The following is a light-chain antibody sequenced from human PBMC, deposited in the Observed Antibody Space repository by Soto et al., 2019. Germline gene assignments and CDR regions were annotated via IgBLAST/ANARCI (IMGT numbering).Light chain of an antibody. Sequence: DIQMTQSPSTLSASVGDRVCITCRASDNIAPWVAWYQQKPGKAPKLLIYKAANLADEVPSRFAGSGSGTDFTLTITRLQPDDFATYYCQHYNSFSRTFGQGTKVDIK. CDR1: DNIAPW. CDR3: QHYNSFSRT. V-gene: IGKV1-5*03. CDR2: KAA. J-gene: IGKJ1*01.